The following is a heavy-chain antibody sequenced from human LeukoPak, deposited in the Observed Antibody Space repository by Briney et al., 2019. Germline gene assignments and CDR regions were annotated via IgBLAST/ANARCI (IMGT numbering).Heavy chain of an antibody. CDR2: IYPGSSDT. Sequence: GESLKIFCKGSGYSFTSHWIGWVRQMPGKGLEGMGSIYPGSSDTRYSPSFQGQVTMSVDKSTTTAYLQWSSLKASDTAMYYCARRGREDSSGYHLWYFDLWGRGTLVTVSS. CDR3: ARRGREDSSGYHLWYFDL. J-gene: IGHJ2*01. D-gene: IGHD3-22*01. CDR1: GYSFTSHW. V-gene: IGHV5-51*01.